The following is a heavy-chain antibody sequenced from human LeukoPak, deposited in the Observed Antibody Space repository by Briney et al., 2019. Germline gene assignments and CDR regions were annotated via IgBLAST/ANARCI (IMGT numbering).Heavy chain of an antibody. J-gene: IGHJ6*03. V-gene: IGHV1-69*06. Sequence: SVKVSCKASGGTFNSYAINWVRQAPGQGLEWMGGINPIFDTANYAQKFQGRVRITADKSTSTAYMEVSSLRSEDTAVYYCARAIRGSKIASRYYYYYMDVWGKGTTVTVSS. CDR1: GGTFNSYA. CDR3: ARAIRGSKIASRYYYYYMDV. CDR2: INPIFDTA. D-gene: IGHD3-10*01.